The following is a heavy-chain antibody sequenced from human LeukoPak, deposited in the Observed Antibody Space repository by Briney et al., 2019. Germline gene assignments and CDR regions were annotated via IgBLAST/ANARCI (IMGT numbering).Heavy chain of an antibody. Sequence: PGRSLRLSCAASGFTFSSYAMSWVRQAPGKGLEWVSAISGSGGSTYYADSVKGRFTISRDNSKNTLYLQMNSLRAEDTAVYYCAKDKKYSSGWYYFDYWGQGTLVTVSS. V-gene: IGHV3-23*01. CDR3: AKDKKYSSGWYYFDY. J-gene: IGHJ4*02. D-gene: IGHD6-19*01. CDR2: ISGSGGST. CDR1: GFTFSSYA.